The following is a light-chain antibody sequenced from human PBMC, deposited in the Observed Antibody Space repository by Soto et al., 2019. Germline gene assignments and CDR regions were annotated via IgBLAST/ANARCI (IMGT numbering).Light chain of an antibody. J-gene: IGKJ1*01. CDR1: QGLGTN. CDR3: QQYDSSPKT. V-gene: IGKV3-15*01. CDR2: AAS. Sequence: EVVTTQSPATLSVSPGERATLSCRASQGLGTNLAWYQQKPGQAPRLLIYAASTRATGVPGRFSGSGSGTDFTLTISRLEPEDFAVYYCQQYDSSPKTFGQGTKVDIK.